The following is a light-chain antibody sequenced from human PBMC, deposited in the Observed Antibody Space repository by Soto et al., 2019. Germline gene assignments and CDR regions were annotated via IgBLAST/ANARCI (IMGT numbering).Light chain of an antibody. CDR2: AAS. V-gene: IGKV1-17*01. CDR1: QDIRSD. J-gene: IGKJ1*01. Sequence: DIQMTQSPSSLSASVGDRVTITCRASQDIRSDLGWYQQKPGKAPKRLMFAASRLQSGVPSRFSGRGSGTQFTLTISSLQTDDFATYYCLQHYTLPRAFGQVTKVEMK. CDR3: LQHYTLPRA.